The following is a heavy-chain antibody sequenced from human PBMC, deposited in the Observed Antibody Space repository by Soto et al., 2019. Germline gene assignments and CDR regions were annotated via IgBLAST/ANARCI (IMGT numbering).Heavy chain of an antibody. CDR2: INPSGGSA. Sequence: AAVKLSCKASGYTLTSYYMHWVRQAPGQGLEWMGRINPSGGSANYAQKFQGRVTITRDTSTSTAYMELSSLRSEDTAVYYCARGLPLAADYWGQGTLVTVSS. CDR3: ARGLPLAADY. J-gene: IGHJ4*02. CDR1: GYTLTSYY. V-gene: IGHV1-46*01.